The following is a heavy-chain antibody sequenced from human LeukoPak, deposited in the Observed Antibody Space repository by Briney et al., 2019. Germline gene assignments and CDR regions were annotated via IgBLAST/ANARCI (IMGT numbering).Heavy chain of an antibody. CDR3: GREGAVAGARDWYFDL. V-gene: IGHV4-59*01. CDR2: IYYSGST. Sequence: SETLSLTCTISGGSISSYYWSWIRQPPGKGLEWIGYIYYSGSTNYNPSLKSRVTISVDTSKNQFSLKLSSVTAADTAVYYCGREGAVAGARDWYFDLWGRGTLVTVSS. CDR1: GGSISSYY. J-gene: IGHJ2*01. D-gene: IGHD6-19*01.